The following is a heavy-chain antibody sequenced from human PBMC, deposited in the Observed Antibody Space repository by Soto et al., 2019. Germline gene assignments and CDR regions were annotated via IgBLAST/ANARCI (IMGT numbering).Heavy chain of an antibody. J-gene: IGHJ6*02. CDR2: ISYDGSNK. CDR3: AKDGPTYGSGSYYNYYYGMDV. V-gene: IGHV3-30*18. Sequence: GGSLRLSCAASGFTFSSYGMHWVRQAPGKGLEWVAVISYDGSNKYYADSVKGRFTISRGNSKNTLYLQMNSLRAEDTAVYYCAKDGPTYGSGSYYNYYYGMDVWGQGTTVTVSS. D-gene: IGHD3-10*01. CDR1: GFTFSSYG.